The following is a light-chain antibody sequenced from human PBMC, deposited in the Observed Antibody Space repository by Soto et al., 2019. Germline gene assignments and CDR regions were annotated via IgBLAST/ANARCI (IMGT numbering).Light chain of an antibody. V-gene: IGKV3-20*01. Sequence: EIVLTQSPGTLALSPGERATLSCRASQSVNSRLAWYQHKPGRAPRLLISGASNRASGIPARFSAWGSGTDLAXARSGGAPKDFPFDCCQHYFTSPMTLGQGTRLEIK. CDR1: QSVNSR. J-gene: IGKJ5*01. CDR2: GAS. CDR3: QHYFTSPMT.